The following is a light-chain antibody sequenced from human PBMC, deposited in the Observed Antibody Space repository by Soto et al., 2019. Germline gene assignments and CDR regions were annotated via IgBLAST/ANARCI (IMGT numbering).Light chain of an antibody. V-gene: IGKV3D-15*01. CDR1: QSVSSSY. Sequence: EIVLTQSPGTLSLSPGERATLSCRASQSVSSSYLAWYQQKPGQAPRLLIDGASTRATGIPDRFSGSGSGTEFTLTISSLQSEDFAVYYCLQYNNWPPWTFGQGTKVDIK. J-gene: IGKJ1*01. CDR3: LQYNNWPPWT. CDR2: GAS.